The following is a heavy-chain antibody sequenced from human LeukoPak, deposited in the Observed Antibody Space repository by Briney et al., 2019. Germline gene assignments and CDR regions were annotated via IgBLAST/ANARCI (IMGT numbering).Heavy chain of an antibody. CDR3: ARVVGYYDSSGLDY. D-gene: IGHD3-22*01. Sequence: GGSLRLSCAASGFTFSSYWMHWVRQAPGKGLVWVSCINSDGSSTSYADSVKGRFTISRDNAKSTLYLQMNSLRAEDTAVYYCARVVGYYDSSGLDYWGQGTLVTVSS. J-gene: IGHJ4*02. CDR2: INSDGSST. CDR1: GFTFSSYW. V-gene: IGHV3-74*01.